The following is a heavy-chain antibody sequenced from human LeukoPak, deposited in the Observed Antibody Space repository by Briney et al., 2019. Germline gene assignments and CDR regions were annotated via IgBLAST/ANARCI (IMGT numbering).Heavy chain of an antibody. CDR1: GGSISSYY. V-gene: IGHV4-4*07. CDR2: VYSSGST. Sequence: SETLSLTCTVSGGSISSYYWSWIRQPAGSRSEWIGRVYSSGSTNYNPSLKSRVTMSVDTSKNQFSLKLSSVTAAHTALYYCARNGVTAGARNYYYYMDVWGKGTTVTVSS. J-gene: IGHJ6*03. D-gene: IGHD2-21*02. CDR3: ARNGVTAGARNYYYYMDV.